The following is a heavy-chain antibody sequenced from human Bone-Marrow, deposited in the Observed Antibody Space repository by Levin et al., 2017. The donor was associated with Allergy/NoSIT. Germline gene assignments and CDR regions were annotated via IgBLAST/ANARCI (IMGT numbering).Heavy chain of an antibody. CDR1: GFSFSNYW. V-gene: IGHV3-7*01. Sequence: GESLKISCAASGFSFSNYWMTWVRQAPGKGLEWVANINYGGSEIYYVESVKGRFTISRDNAKNSLYLQMNSLTTEDTAVYYCARDVGPFDYWGQGTVVTVSS. CDR2: INYGGSEI. D-gene: IGHD3-10*01. CDR3: ARDVGPFDY. J-gene: IGHJ4*02.